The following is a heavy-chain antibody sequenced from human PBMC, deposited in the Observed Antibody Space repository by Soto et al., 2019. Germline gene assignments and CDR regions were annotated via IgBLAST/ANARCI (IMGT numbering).Heavy chain of an antibody. V-gene: IGHV4-59*01. D-gene: IGHD3-22*01. J-gene: IGHJ4*02. CDR3: ARERGGYYYDTSGYFYIDS. CDR2: IYYTGST. Sequence: SETLSLTCSVSGGSIGSFYWSWIRQPPGKGLEWIGNIYYTGSTIYSPSLKSRVTISLDASENQFSLKLSSVTAADTAVYYCARERGGYYYDTSGYFYIDSWGQGALVT. CDR1: GGSIGSFY.